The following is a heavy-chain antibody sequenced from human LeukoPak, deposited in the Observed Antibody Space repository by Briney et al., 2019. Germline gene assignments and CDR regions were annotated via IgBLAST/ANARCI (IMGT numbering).Heavy chain of an antibody. CDR2: INPSGGST. V-gene: IGHV1-46*01. D-gene: IGHD6-13*01. CDR3: ARVLRAETLPRRWYETDY. Sequence: ASVKVSCKASGYTFTSYYMHWVRQAPGQGLEWMGIINPSGGSTSYAQKFQGRVTMTRDTSTSTVYMELSSLRSEDTAVYYCARVLRAETLPRRWYETDYWGQGTLVTVSS. CDR1: GYTFTSYY. J-gene: IGHJ4*02.